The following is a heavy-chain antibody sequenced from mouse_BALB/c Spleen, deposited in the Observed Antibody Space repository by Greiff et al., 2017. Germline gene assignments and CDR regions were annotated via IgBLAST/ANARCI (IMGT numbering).Heavy chain of an antibody. V-gene: IGHV1-4*02. CDR1: GYTFTSYW. Sequence: VKLMESAAELARPGASVTMSCKASGYTFTSYWMHWVKQRPGQGLEWIGYINPSTGYTEYNQKFKDKATLTADKSSSTAYMQLSSLTSEDSAVYYCARGAMDYWGQGTSVTVSS. J-gene: IGHJ4*01. CDR2: INPSTGYT. CDR3: ARGAMDY.